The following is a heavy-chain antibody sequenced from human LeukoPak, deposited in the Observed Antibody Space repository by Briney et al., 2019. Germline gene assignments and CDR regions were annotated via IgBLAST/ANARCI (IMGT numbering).Heavy chain of an antibody. J-gene: IGHJ6*02. CDR3: ASSDIVVVPAARHTYYYYGMDV. CDR2: IIPILGIA. D-gene: IGHD2-2*01. V-gene: IGHV1-69*02. Sequence: SVKVSCKASGGTFTSYTISWGRQAPGQGLEWWGRIIPILGIANYAQKFHVRVTVTAEKSTSTAYVELSRMRSEETAVYYCASSDIVVVPAARHTYYYYGMDVWGQGTTVTVSS. CDR1: GGTFTSYT.